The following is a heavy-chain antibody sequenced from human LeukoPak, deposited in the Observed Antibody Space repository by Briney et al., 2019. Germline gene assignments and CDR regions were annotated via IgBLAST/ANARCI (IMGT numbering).Heavy chain of an antibody. Sequence: GASVKVSCKASGGTFSSYSTDWVRQAPGQGLEWMGGIIPIFGTTNYAQKSQGRVTITADEPTSTAYMELSSLRSEDTAVYYCARDRPSPHCSSTSCHGSFDYWGQGTLVTVSS. CDR1: GGTFSSYS. D-gene: IGHD2-2*01. J-gene: IGHJ4*02. V-gene: IGHV1-69*01. CDR3: ARDRPSPHCSSTSCHGSFDY. CDR2: IIPIFGTT.